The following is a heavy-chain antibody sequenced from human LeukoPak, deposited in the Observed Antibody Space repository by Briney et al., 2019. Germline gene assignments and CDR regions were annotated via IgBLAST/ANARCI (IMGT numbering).Heavy chain of an antibody. CDR1: GYTFTSYG. CDR3: ARVYMFQVVVAATAVVHDAFDI. V-gene: IGHV1-18*01. D-gene: IGHD2-15*01. Sequence: ASVKVSCKASGYTFTSYGISWVRQAPGQGLEWMGWISAYNGKTNYAQKLQGRVTMTTDTSTSTAYMELRSLRSDDTAVYYCARVYMFQVVVAATAVVHDAFDIWGQGTMVTVSS. J-gene: IGHJ3*02. CDR2: ISAYNGKT.